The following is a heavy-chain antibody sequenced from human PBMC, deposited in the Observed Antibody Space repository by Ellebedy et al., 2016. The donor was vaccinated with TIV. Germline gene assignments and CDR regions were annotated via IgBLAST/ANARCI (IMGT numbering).Heavy chain of an antibody. CDR3: ARVNVAGIGFAYFDS. CDR1: GDSVSSNSAA. V-gene: IGHV6-1*01. J-gene: IGHJ4*02. Sequence: MPSETLSLTCAISGDSVSSNSAAWNWIRQSPSRGLEWLGTTYFRTKYFSDYAVSVKGRIIINADTRKNQFSLQLNSVTPEDTAVYYCARVNVAGIGFAYFDSWGQGTLVTVSS. CDR2: TYFRTKYFS. D-gene: IGHD5-12*01.